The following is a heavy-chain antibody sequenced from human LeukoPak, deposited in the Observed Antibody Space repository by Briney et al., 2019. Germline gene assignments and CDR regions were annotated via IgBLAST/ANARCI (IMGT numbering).Heavy chain of an antibody. J-gene: IGHJ3*02. CDR3: ARVNYCTSTSCYDAFDI. Sequence: GGSLRLSCAASGFTFSNAWMSWVRQAPGKGLEWVSSISGGSDYIYYADSVKGRFTISRDYAKNSLYLQMNSLRAEDTAVYYCARVNYCTSTSCYDAFDIWGQGTKVTVSS. D-gene: IGHD2-2*01. CDR1: GFTFSNAW. CDR2: ISGGSDYI. V-gene: IGHV3-21*01.